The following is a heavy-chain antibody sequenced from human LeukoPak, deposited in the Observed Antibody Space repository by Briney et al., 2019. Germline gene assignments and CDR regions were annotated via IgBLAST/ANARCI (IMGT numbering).Heavy chain of an antibody. D-gene: IGHD1-26*01. Sequence: GGSLRLSCAVSGFTFSRFSMTWVRQAPGKGLEWVSSISSRSYIYYRDSVKGRFTISRDNAKNSLYLQMHSLRAEDTAVYYCALVGATSWAPFDYWGQGTLVTVSS. CDR1: GFTFSRFS. CDR2: ISSRSYI. V-gene: IGHV3-21*01. CDR3: ALVGATSWAPFDY. J-gene: IGHJ4*02.